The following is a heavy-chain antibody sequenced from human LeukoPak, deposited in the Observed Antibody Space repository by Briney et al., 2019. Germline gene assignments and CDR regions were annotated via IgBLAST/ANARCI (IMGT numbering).Heavy chain of an antibody. V-gene: IGHV1-2*02. J-gene: IGHJ4*02. Sequence: ASVKVSCKASGYSFTDYYIHWMRQAPGQGLEWMGWIDPNSGGTTYAQRFQGRVSMTRDSSIGTSYMELSRLTSHDTAVYYCARGPSHGGYDYWGQETLVTVSS. D-gene: IGHD5-18*01. CDR2: IDPNSGGT. CDR3: ARGPSHGGYDY. CDR1: GYSFTDYY.